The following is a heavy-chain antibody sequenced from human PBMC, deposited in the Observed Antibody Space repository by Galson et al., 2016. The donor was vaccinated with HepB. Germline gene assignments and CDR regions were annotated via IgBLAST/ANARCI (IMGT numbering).Heavy chain of an antibody. J-gene: IGHJ4*02. V-gene: IGHV1-18*04. CDR3: ARDVTVWGSFRFGY. CDR1: GYTFTSYD. Sequence: SVKVSCKASGYTFTSYDISWVRQAPGQGLEWMGYISVYNGNTNYSQKLQDRVTMTTDPSTSTAYMELTSLRSDDTAMYYCARDVTVWGSFRFGYWGQGTLVTVSS. CDR2: ISVYNGNT. D-gene: IGHD3-16*02.